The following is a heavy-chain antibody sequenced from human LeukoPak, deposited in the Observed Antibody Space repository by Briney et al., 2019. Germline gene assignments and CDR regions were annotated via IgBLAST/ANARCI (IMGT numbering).Heavy chain of an antibody. D-gene: IGHD2-21*02. J-gene: IGHJ4*02. CDR1: GYTYTSYA. CDR2: INAGNGNT. Sequence: ASVKVSCKASGYTYTSYAMHWVRQAPGQRLEWMGWINAGNGNTKYSQKFQGRVTITRDTSASTAYMELSSLRSEDTAVYYCARGGRVTAADYWGQGTLVTVSS. CDR3: ARGGRVTAADY. V-gene: IGHV1-3*01.